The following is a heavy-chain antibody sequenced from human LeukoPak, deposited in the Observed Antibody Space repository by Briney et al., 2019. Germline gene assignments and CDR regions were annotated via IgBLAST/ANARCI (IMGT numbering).Heavy chain of an antibody. V-gene: IGHV5-10-1*01. CDR3: ARHAVAGTGGWFDP. Sequence: GESLKISCPVSGYTFISYWISWVRQMPGKGLEWMGRIDPSDSYTNYNPSFQGHVTISSDKSINTAYLQWSSLKASDTAIYYCARHAVAGTGGWFDPWGQGTLVTVSS. J-gene: IGHJ5*02. CDR1: GYTFISYW. D-gene: IGHD6-19*01. CDR2: IDPSDSYT.